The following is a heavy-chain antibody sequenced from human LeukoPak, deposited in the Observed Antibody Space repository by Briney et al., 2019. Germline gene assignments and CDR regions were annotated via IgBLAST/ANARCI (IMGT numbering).Heavy chain of an antibody. Sequence: PGGSLRLSCAGSGFTFSSDWMHWVSQAPGKGLVWISRISGDGSSTAYAGSVKGRFSISRDNAKNMLYLQMNSLRAEDTAIYYCSRALGGGTTGWGQGTLVTVS. D-gene: IGHD3-3*01. V-gene: IGHV3-74*01. CDR3: SRALGGGTTG. J-gene: IGHJ4*02. CDR1: GFTFSSDW. CDR2: ISGDGSST.